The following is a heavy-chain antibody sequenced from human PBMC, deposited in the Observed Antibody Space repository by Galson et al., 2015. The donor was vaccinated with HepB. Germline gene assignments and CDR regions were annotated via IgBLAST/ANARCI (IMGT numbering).Heavy chain of an antibody. CDR2: ISSGSTTI. CDR3: VFLRGHDLKPLDY. CDR1: TFIFSTYS. Sequence: SLRLSCAASTFIFSTYSMNWVRQAPGKGLEWISYISSGSTTIYYADSVKGRFTISRDNAKNSLYLQMNSLRAEDTAVYYRVFLRGHDLKPLDYWGQGTLVTVSS. J-gene: IGHJ4*02. D-gene: IGHD3/OR15-3a*01. V-gene: IGHV3-48*04.